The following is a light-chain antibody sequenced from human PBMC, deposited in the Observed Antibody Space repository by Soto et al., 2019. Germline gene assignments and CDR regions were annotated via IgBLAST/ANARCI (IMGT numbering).Light chain of an antibody. CDR3: QVWDNRTDHVV. CDR1: NIGTKT. J-gene: IGLJ2*01. Sequence: SYELTQAPSVSVAPGQTARMTCGGDNIGTKTVHWYQQRPGQAPVLVVYDDSDRPSGIPERFSGSNFGNTATLTITRVEAGDEADFYCQVWDNRTDHVVFGGGTQLTVL. V-gene: IGLV3-21*02. CDR2: DDS.